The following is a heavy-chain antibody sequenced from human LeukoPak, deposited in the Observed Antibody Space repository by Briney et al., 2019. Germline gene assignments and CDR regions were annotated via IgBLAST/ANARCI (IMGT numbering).Heavy chain of an antibody. D-gene: IGHD2-15*01. CDR1: GGSFSGYY. J-gene: IGHJ6*03. CDR3: ARDRGSPNYYYYYMDV. CDR2: INHSGST. V-gene: IGHV4-34*01. Sequence: SETLSLTCAVYGGSFSGYYWSWIRQPPGKGLEWIGEINHSGSTNYNPSLKSRVTISVDTSKNQFSLKLSSVTAADTAVYYCARDRGSPNYYYYYMDVWGKGTTVTVSS.